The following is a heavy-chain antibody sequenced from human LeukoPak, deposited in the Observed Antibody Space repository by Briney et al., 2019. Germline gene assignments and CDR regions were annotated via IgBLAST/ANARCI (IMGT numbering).Heavy chain of an antibody. D-gene: IGHD1-26*01. CDR3: TRGSGSYEFDY. J-gene: IGHJ4*02. Sequence: GGSLRLSCAASGFTFSGSAMHWVRQASGKGLEWVGRIRSKANSYATAYAASMKGRFTISRDDSKNTAYLQMNSLKTEDTAVYYCTRGSGSYEFDYWGQGTLVTVSS. CDR1: GFTFSGSA. CDR2: IRSKANSYAT. V-gene: IGHV3-73*01.